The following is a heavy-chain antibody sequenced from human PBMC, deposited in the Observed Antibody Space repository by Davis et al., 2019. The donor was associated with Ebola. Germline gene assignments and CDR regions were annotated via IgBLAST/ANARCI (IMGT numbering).Heavy chain of an antibody. D-gene: IGHD3-22*01. CDR2: IWYDGSNK. J-gene: IGHJ4*02. Sequence: GGSLRLSCAASGFTFSSYGMHWVRQAPGKGLEWVAVIWYDGSNKYYADSVKGRFTISRDNSKNTLYLQMNSLRPEDTAVYYCLGDYYDSSGLPHDYWGQGTLVIVSS. V-gene: IGHV3-30*02. CDR3: LGDYYDSSGLPHDY. CDR1: GFTFSSYG.